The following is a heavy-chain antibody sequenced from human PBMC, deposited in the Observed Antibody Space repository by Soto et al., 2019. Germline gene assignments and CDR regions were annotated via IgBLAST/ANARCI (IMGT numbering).Heavy chain of an antibody. J-gene: IGHJ6*02. D-gene: IGHD3-10*01. CDR2: INAGNGNT. V-gene: IGHV1-3*01. CDR1: GYTFTSYA. Sequence: SVKVSCKASGYTFTSYAMHWVRQAPVQRLEWMGWINAGNGNTKYSQKFQGRVTITRDTSASTAYMELSSLRSEDTAVYYCARRHGYYGSGSYYKGPLYYYYYGMDVWGQGTTVTVSS. CDR3: ARRHGYYGSGSYYKGPLYYYYYGMDV.